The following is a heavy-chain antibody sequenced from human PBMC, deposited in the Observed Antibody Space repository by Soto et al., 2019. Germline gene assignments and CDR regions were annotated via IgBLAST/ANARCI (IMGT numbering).Heavy chain of an antibody. D-gene: IGHD3-22*01. J-gene: IGHJ3*02. V-gene: IGHV1-69*13. Sequence: GASVKVSCKASGGTFSSYAISWVRQAPGQGLEWMGGIIPIFGTANYAQKFQGRVTITADESTSTAYMELSSLRSEDTAVYYCARSITMTVETHAFDIWGQGTMVTVSS. CDR1: GGTFSSYA. CDR3: ARSITMTVETHAFDI. CDR2: IIPIFGTA.